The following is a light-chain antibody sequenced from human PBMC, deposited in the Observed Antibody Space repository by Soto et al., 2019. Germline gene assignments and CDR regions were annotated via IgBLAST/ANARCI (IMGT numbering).Light chain of an antibody. CDR3: QQRSNWPLT. Sequence: EIVLTQSPGTLSLSPEERATLSCRASQSVSIYLAWYQQKPGQAPRLLIYDASNRATGIPARFSGSGSGTDFTLTISSLEPEDFAIYYCQQRSNWPLTLGGGTKVEIK. V-gene: IGKV3-11*01. J-gene: IGKJ4*01. CDR2: DAS. CDR1: QSVSIY.